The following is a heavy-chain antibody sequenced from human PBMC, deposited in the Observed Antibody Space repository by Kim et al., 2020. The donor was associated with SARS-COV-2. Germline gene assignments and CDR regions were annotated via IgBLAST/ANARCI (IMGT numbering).Heavy chain of an antibody. CDR1: GYTFTSYG. D-gene: IGHD3-22*01. V-gene: IGHV1-18*04. Sequence: DSVKVSCKASGYTFTSYGISWVRQAPGQGLEWMGWISAYNGNTNYAQKLQGRVTMTTDTSTSTAYMELRSLRSDDTAVYYCARDSQSFPFGYYDSSGYPVRFDPWGQGTLVTVSS. CDR2: ISAYNGNT. CDR3: ARDSQSFPFGYYDSSGYPVRFDP. J-gene: IGHJ5*02.